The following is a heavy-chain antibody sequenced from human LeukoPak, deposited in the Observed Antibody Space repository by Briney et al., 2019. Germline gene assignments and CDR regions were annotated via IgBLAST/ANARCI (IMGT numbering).Heavy chain of an antibody. J-gene: IGHJ5*02. V-gene: IGHV1-8*01. Sequence: ASVKVSCKASGYTFTSYDINWVRQATGQGLEWMGWMTPNSGNTGYAQKFQGRVTMTRNTSISTAYMELSSLRSEDTAVDYCARSSSWYNWFDPWGQGTLVTVSS. CDR2: MTPNSGNT. D-gene: IGHD6-13*01. CDR1: GYTFTSYD. CDR3: ARSSSWYNWFDP.